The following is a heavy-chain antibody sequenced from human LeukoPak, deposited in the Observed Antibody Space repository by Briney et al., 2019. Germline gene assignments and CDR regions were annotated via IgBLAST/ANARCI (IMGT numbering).Heavy chain of an antibody. J-gene: IGHJ5*02. V-gene: IGHV3-30-3*01. CDR1: GFTFSSYA. Sequence: GGSLRLSCAASGFTFSSYAMHWVRQAPGKGLEGVAVISYDGSNKYYADSVKGRFTISRDNSKNTLYLQMNSLRAEDTAVYYCARDNSDSSGYFPYNWFDPWGQGTLVTVSS. D-gene: IGHD3-22*01. CDR3: ARDNSDSSGYFPYNWFDP. CDR2: ISYDGSNK.